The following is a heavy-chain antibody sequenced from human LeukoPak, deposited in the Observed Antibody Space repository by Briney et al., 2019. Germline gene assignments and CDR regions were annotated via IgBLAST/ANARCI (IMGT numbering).Heavy chain of an antibody. Sequence: GGSLRLSCAASGFTFSSYAMSWVRQAPGKGLEWVSAISGSGGSTYYADSVKGRFTISRDNSKNTLYLQMNSLRAEDTAVYYCAKTPGDNWNYGYYYYYYGMDVWGQGTTVTVSS. D-gene: IGHD1-7*01. J-gene: IGHJ6*02. CDR1: GFTFSSYA. V-gene: IGHV3-23*01. CDR3: AKTPGDNWNYGYYYYYYGMDV. CDR2: ISGSGGST.